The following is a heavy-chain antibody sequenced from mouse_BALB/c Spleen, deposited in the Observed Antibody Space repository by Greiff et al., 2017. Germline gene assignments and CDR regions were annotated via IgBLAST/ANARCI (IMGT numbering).Heavy chain of an antibody. J-gene: IGHJ4*01. CDR3: ASRGDYAMDY. CDR2: INPSTGYT. CDR1: GYTFTSYW. Sequence: VQLKESGAELAKPGASVKMSCKASGYTFTSYWMHWVKQRPGQGLEWIGYINPSTGYTEYNQKFKDKATLTADKSSSTAYMQLSSLTSEDSAVYYCASRGDYAMDYWGQGTSVTVSS. V-gene: IGHV1-7*01.